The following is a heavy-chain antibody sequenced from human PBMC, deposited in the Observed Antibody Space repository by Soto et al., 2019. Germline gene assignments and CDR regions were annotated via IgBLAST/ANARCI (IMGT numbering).Heavy chain of an antibody. D-gene: IGHD3-22*01. J-gene: IGHJ4*02. Sequence: QVQLVQSGAEVKKPGASVKVSCKASGYTFTSYGISWVRQAPGQGLEWMGWISAYNGNTNYAQKLQGRVTMTTDTSTSTAYMELRSLRSDDTAVYYCARDFKRAVVVITTLFDYWGQGTLVTVSS. V-gene: IGHV1-18*01. CDR2: ISAYNGNT. CDR1: GYTFTSYG. CDR3: ARDFKRAVVVITTLFDY.